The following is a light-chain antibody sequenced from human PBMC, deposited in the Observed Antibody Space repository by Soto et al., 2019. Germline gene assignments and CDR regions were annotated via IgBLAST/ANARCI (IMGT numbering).Light chain of an antibody. Sequence: QSVLAQPASVSGSPGQSITISCTGTSSGIGDYNFVSWYQRYPGKAPKLVIFAVSSRPSGVSHRFSGSKSGNTASLTISGLQAEDEADYYCSSSTGTTTHHVFGTGTKVTVL. CDR3: SSSTGTTTHHV. J-gene: IGLJ1*01. CDR1: SSGIGDYNF. CDR2: AVS. V-gene: IGLV2-14*01.